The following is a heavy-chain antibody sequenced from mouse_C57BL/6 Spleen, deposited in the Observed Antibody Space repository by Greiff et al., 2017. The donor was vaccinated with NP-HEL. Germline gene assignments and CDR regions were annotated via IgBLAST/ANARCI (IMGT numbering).Heavy chain of an antibody. CDR1: GFSLTSYG. CDR2: IWSGGST. V-gene: IGHV2-2*01. CDR3: ARNRPHYYGSSLYAMDY. J-gene: IGHJ4*01. D-gene: IGHD1-1*01. Sequence: QVQLKESGPGLVQPSQSLSITCTVSGFSLTSYGVHWVRQSPGKGLEWLGVIWSGGSTDYNAAFISKLSIRQDNSKSQVFFKMNSLQADDTAIYYCARNRPHYYGSSLYAMDYWGQGTSVTVSS.